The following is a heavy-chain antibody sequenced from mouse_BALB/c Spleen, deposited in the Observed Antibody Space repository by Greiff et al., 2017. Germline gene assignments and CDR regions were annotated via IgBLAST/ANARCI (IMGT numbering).Heavy chain of an antibody. CDR3: NGQFAY. D-gene: IGHD3-3*01. V-gene: IGHV1-77*01. CDR2: IYPGSGST. Sequence: QVQLQQPGPELVKPGASVKMSCKASGYTFTDYVISWVKQRTGQGLEWIGEIYPGSGSTYYNEKFKGKATLTADKSSNTAYLQLSSLTSEDTAVYYCNGQFAYWGQGTLVTVSA. J-gene: IGHJ3*01. CDR1: GYTFTDYV.